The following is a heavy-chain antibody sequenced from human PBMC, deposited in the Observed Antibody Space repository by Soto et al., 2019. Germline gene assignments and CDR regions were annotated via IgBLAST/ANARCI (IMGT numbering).Heavy chain of an antibody. Sequence: SETLSLTCAVYGGSFSGYYWSWIRQPPGKGLEWIGEINHSGSTNYNPSLKSRVTISVDTSKNQFSLKLSSVTAADTAVYYCARAVWEYSYGPGWDWFDPWGQGTLVTVSS. V-gene: IGHV4-34*01. J-gene: IGHJ5*02. CDR1: GGSFSGYY. D-gene: IGHD5-18*01. CDR3: ARAVWEYSYGPGWDWFDP. CDR2: INHSGST.